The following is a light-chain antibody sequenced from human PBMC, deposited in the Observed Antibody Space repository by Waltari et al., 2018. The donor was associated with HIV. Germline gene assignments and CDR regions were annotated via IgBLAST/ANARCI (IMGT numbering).Light chain of an antibody. CDR2: VVI. CDR1: TTDLENYKL. Sequence: QSALTQPAPVSGSPGQSLTHSSPTTTTDLENYKLVSWYQHHPGKAPKLLIHVVIKRPSGVSSRFSGSKSGNTASLTISGLQAEDGADYYCCSFAGSHTWVFGGGTKLTVL. CDR3: CSFAGSHTWV. V-gene: IGLV2-23*02. J-gene: IGLJ3*02.